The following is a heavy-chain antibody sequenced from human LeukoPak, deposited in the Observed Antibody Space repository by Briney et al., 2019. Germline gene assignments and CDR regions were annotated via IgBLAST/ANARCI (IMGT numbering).Heavy chain of an antibody. J-gene: IGHJ3*02. CDR3: AGDYDILTGYYHDAFDI. Sequence: SVKVSCEVSGGTFSSYAISWVRQAPGQGLEWMGRIIPIFGTANYAQKFQGRVTITTDESTSTAYMELSSLRSEDTAVYYCAGDYDILTGYYHDAFDIWGQGTMVTVSS. CDR1: GGTFSSYA. V-gene: IGHV1-69*05. CDR2: IIPIFGTA. D-gene: IGHD3-9*01.